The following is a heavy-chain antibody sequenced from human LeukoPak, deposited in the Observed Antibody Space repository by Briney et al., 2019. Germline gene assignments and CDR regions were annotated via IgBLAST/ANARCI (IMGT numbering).Heavy chain of an antibody. CDR3: ARETPGVLQDAFDI. J-gene: IGHJ3*02. CDR2: IYSGGST. CDR1: GFTVSSNY. D-gene: IGHD5-24*01. Sequence: PGGSLRLSCAASGFTVSSNYMSWVRQAPGKGLEWVSVIYSGGSTYYADSVKGRFTISRDNSKNTLYFQMNSLRAEDTAVYYCARETPGVLQDAFDIWGQGTMVTVSS. V-gene: IGHV3-53*01.